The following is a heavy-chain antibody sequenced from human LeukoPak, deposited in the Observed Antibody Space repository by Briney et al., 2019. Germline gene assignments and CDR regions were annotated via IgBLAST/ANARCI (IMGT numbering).Heavy chain of an antibody. D-gene: IGHD3-9*01. J-gene: IGHJ4*02. V-gene: IGHV4-4*07. CDR2: IHTSGST. Sequence: KPSETLSLTCTVSGGSISSYYWSWIRQPAGKGLEWIGRIHTSGSTNYNPSLKSRVTMSVDTSKNQFSLKLSSVTAADTAVYYCARRYFDWLLQYYFDYWGQGTLVTVSS. CDR1: GGSISSYY. CDR3: ARRYFDWLLQYYFDY.